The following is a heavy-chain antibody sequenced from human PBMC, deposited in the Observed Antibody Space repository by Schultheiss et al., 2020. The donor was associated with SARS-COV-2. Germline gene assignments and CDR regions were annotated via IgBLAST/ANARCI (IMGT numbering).Heavy chain of an antibody. CDR1: GFTFSSYA. V-gene: IGHV3-23*01. D-gene: IGHD3-10*01. J-gene: IGHJ4*02. Sequence: GGSLRLSCAASGFTFSSYAMSWVRQAPGKGLEWVSAISGSGGSTYYADSVKGRFTISRDNSKNTLYLQMNSLRAEDTAVYYCAREEKGGNYYGVYQHWGQGTLVTVSS. CDR2: ISGSGGST. CDR3: AREEKGGNYYGVYQH.